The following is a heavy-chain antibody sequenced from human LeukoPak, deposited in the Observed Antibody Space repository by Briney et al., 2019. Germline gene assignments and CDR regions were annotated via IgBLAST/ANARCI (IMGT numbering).Heavy chain of an antibody. D-gene: IGHD4-11*01. CDR2: IYSGGST. Sequence: GGSLRLSCAASGFTVSSNCMSWVRQAPGKGLEWVSVIYSGGSTYYADSVKGRFTISRDNSKNTLYLQMNSLRAEDTAVYYCARASKSPYYYYYMDVWGKGTTVTVSS. J-gene: IGHJ6*03. V-gene: IGHV3-53*01. CDR1: GFTVSSNC. CDR3: ARASKSPYYYYYMDV.